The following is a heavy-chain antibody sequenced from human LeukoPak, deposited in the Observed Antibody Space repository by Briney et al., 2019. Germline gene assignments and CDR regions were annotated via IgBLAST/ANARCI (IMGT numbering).Heavy chain of an antibody. CDR3: ARKSDKNGYNKFDY. CDR1: GGSISSYY. V-gene: IGHV4-59*12. Sequence: SETLSLTCTVSGGSISSYYWSWIRQPPGKGLEWVGYIYYSGSTNYNPSLKSRVTISVDTSKNQFSLKLSSVTAADTAVYYCARKSDKNGYNKFDYWGQGTLVTVSS. J-gene: IGHJ4*02. CDR2: IYYSGST. D-gene: IGHD5-24*01.